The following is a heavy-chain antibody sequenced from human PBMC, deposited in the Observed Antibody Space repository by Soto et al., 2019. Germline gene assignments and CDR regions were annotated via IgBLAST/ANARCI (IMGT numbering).Heavy chain of an antibody. CDR2: INAGNGKT. CDR3: ARDVAALDY. Sequence: ASVKVSCKASGYTFTNYAIHWVRQAPGQRLEWMGWINAGNGKTKYSQKFQGRVTITRDTSASTAYMELSSLRSEDTAVYYCARDVAALDYWGQGTQVTVSS. CDR1: GYTFTNYA. V-gene: IGHV1-3*01. D-gene: IGHD6-13*01. J-gene: IGHJ4*02.